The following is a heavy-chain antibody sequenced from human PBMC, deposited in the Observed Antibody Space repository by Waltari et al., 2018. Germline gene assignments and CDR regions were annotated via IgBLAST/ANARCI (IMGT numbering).Heavy chain of an antibody. CDR3: AAVPRPSVLRFLEWLHFDY. J-gene: IGHJ4*02. D-gene: IGHD3-3*01. Sequence: QMQLVQSGPEVKKPGTSVKVSCKASGFTFTSSAVQWVRQARGQRLEWIGWIVVGSGNTNYAQKCQERVTITRDMSTSTAYMELSSLRSEDTAVYYCAAVPRPSVLRFLEWLHFDYWGQGTLVTVSS. CDR2: IVVGSGNT. CDR1: GFTFTSSA. V-gene: IGHV1-58*01.